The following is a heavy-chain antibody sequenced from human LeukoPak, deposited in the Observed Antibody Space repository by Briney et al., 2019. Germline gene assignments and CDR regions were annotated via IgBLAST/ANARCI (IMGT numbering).Heavy chain of an antibody. D-gene: IGHD6-19*01. CDR1: GFTVSSNY. V-gene: IGHV3-66*02. CDR2: IYSGGST. Sequence: GGSLRLSCAASGFTVSSNYMSWVRQAPGKGLEWVSVIYSGGSTYYADSVKGRFTISRDNSKNTLYLQMNSLRAEDTAVYYCARDSGGSSGWNRFDYWGQGTLVTVSS. CDR3: ARDSGGSSGWNRFDY. J-gene: IGHJ4*02.